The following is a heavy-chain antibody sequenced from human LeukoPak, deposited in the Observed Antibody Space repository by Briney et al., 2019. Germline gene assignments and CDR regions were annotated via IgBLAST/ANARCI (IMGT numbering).Heavy chain of an antibody. CDR1: GFSLCRFG. CDR3: AQGFSSGWYPY. V-gene: IGHV3-23*01. Sequence: GGSLRLSRAVSGFSLCRFGMSWVRQAPGKGLEWISAISVNGETTWYADSVRGRFIISRDNSKNTLYLQLSSLRAEDTAVYYCAQGFSSGWYPYWGQGSLVSASS. D-gene: IGHD6-19*01. J-gene: IGHJ4*02. CDR2: ISVNGETT.